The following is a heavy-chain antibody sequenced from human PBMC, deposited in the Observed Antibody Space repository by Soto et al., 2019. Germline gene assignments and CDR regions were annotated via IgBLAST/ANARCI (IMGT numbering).Heavy chain of an antibody. Sequence: QVQLQESGPGLVKPSQTLSLTCTVSGGSTSSDNSWSWIRQPPGKGLEWIGHIYYSGNTDYNPSLKSLLATSIDTSKNQFSLKLSSVTAADTAVYFCAREGGESSDGLYYFDSWGQGSLVTVSS. V-gene: IGHV4-30-4*01. CDR3: AREGGESSDGLYYFDS. CDR1: GGSTSSDNS. D-gene: IGHD3-16*01. CDR2: IYYSGNT. J-gene: IGHJ4*02.